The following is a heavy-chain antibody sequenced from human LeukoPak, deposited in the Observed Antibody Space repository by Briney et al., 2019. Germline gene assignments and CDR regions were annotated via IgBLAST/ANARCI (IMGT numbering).Heavy chain of an antibody. CDR1: GFTFSSYD. Sequence: GGSLRLSCAASGFTFSSYDMHWVRQATGKGLEWVSAIGTAGDTYYPGSVKGRFTTSRENAKNSLYLQMNSLRAGDTAVYYCARGHYDILTGRHDAFDIWGQGTMVTVSS. CDR2: IGTAGDT. J-gene: IGHJ3*02. V-gene: IGHV3-13*04. CDR3: ARGHYDILTGRHDAFDI. D-gene: IGHD3-9*01.